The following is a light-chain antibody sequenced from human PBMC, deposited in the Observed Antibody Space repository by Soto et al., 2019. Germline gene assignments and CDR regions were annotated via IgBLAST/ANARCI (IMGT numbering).Light chain of an antibody. CDR2: ATS. V-gene: IGKV1-27*01. Sequence: DVQMTQSPSSLSAFVGARVTLTCRARQGIAPYLAWFQQKPGKVPKLLIYATSTFKSGVPSRFSGSGSGTDFTLTINSLQPEDVGTYYCQKYNSAPLTFGGGTKVEIK. CDR3: QKYNSAPLT. J-gene: IGKJ4*01. CDR1: QGIAPY.